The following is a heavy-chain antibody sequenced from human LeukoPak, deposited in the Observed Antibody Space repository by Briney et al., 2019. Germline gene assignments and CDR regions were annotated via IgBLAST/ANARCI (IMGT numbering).Heavy chain of an antibody. CDR2: FYYTGSP. CDR3: ARHYYEAATKNAFDI. D-gene: IGHD3-3*01. Sequence: SETLSLTCTVSGGSIDNYYWSWIRQSSGKRLEWIGSFYYTGSPNYNPSLKSRVTILIDKSKKQFSLKLRSVTAADTAVYYCARHYYEAATKNAFDIWGQGTMVTVSS. J-gene: IGHJ3*02. V-gene: IGHV4-59*01. CDR1: GGSIDNYY.